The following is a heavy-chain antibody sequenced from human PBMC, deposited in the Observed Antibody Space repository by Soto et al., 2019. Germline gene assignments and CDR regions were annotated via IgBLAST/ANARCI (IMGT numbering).Heavy chain of an antibody. Sequence: TSETLSLTCTVSGGSINSRGYSWTWIRQPPGKGLEWIGCIYYCGSTYYNPSLKSRVTISVDTSKNQFSLKLSSVTAADSAVYYCARGYVALAGRFGYWGQGTLVTVSS. J-gene: IGHJ4*02. V-gene: IGHV4-39*01. CDR2: IYYCGST. CDR3: ARGYVALAGRFGY. D-gene: IGHD6-19*01. CDR1: GGSINSRGYS.